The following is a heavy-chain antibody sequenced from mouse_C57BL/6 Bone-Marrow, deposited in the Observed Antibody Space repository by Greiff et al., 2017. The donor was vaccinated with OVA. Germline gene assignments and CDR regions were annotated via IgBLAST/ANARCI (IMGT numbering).Heavy chain of an antibody. CDR3: ARSYYDYDGFAY. D-gene: IGHD2-4*01. J-gene: IGHJ3*01. CDR1: GYTFTDYS. V-gene: IGHV1-26*01. CDR2: INPNNGGT. Sequence: EVQLLQSGPELVKPGASVKISCKASGYTFTDYSMNWVKQSHGKSLEWIGDINPNNGGTSYNQKFKGKATLTVDKSSSTAYMELRSLTSEDSAVYYCARSYYDYDGFAYWGQGTLVTVSA.